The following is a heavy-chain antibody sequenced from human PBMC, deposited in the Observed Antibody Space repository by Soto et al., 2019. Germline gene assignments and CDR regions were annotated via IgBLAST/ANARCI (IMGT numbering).Heavy chain of an antibody. Sequence: EVQLVESGEGLVQPGGSLSLSCVGSGFTFSSYWMSWVRQAPGKGLEWVANIKEDGSEEDYVDSVRGRFSISRDNARNSLYLQTNSLRPDDTAVYYCARGEKWGQGTLVTVSS. V-gene: IGHV3-7*01. CDR1: GFTFSSYW. CDR3: ARGEK. J-gene: IGHJ4*02. CDR2: IKEDGSEE.